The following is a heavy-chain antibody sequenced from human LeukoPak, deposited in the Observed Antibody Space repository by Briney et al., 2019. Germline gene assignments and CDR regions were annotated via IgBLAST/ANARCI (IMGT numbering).Heavy chain of an antibody. CDR1: GGSFSGYY. V-gene: IGHV4-34*01. CDR3: ARVTYWGGTQLDY. J-gene: IGHJ4*02. CDR2: INHSGST. Sequence: SETLSLTCAVYGGSFSGYYWSWIRQPPGKGLEWIGEINHSGSTNYNPSLKSRVTISVDTSKNQFSLKLSSVTAADTAVYYCARVTYWGGTQLDYWGQGTLVTVSS. D-gene: IGHD7-27*01.